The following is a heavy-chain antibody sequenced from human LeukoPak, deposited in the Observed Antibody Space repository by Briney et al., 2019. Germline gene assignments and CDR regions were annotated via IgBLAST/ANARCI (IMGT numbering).Heavy chain of an antibody. Sequence: GGSLRPSCVASGFIFEEYGMTWVRQAPGKGLEWVSGINGNGGSRGYAASVKGRFTISRDNANSSLYLQMNSLRAEDTALYYCARGSSFHNYWGQGTLVTVSS. D-gene: IGHD6-6*01. CDR1: GFIFEEYG. CDR2: INGNGGSR. CDR3: ARGSSFHNY. J-gene: IGHJ4*02. V-gene: IGHV3-20*04.